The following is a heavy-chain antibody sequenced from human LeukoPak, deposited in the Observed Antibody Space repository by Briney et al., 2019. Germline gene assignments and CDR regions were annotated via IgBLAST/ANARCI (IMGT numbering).Heavy chain of an antibody. CDR2: IWYDGSNK. CDR1: GFTFSSYG. Sequence: GGSLRLSCAASGFTFSSYGMHWVRQAPGKGLEWVAVIWYDGSNKYYADSVKGRFTISRDNSKNTLYLQMNSLRAEDTAVYYCARRWNSSSRWYYMDVWGKGTTVTVPS. V-gene: IGHV3-33*01. J-gene: IGHJ6*03. CDR3: ARRWNSSSRWYYMDV. D-gene: IGHD6-13*01.